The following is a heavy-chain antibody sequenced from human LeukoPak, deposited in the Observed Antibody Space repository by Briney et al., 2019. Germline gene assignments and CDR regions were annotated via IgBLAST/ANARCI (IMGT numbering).Heavy chain of an antibody. V-gene: IGHV1-18*01. J-gene: IGHJ6*03. Sequence: ASVKVCCKASGYTFTSYGISWVRQVPGQGLEWMLWISAYNGNTNYAQKLQGRVTMTTDTSTSTAYMELRSLRSDDTAVYYCARAYYYQIGDYYYMDVWGKGTTVTVSS. D-gene: IGHD3-10*01. CDR3: ARAYYYQIGDYYYMDV. CDR1: GYTFTSYG. CDR2: ISAYNGNT.